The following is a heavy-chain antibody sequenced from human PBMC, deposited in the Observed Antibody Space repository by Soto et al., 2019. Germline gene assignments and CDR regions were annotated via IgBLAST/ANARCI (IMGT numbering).Heavy chain of an antibody. CDR2: FDPEDGEK. J-gene: IGHJ1*01. CDR1: GYSLTELS. CDR3: ATEPNSGWNLPH. V-gene: IGHV1-24*01. Sequence: ASVNVSCKVSGYSLTELSMHWVGQAPGKGLEWMGGFDPEDGEKIYAQKFQGRVTMSEDKSTETAYMELSSLRYDDMAVYYCATEPNSGWNLPHGVKGCLVT. D-gene: IGHD6-19*01.